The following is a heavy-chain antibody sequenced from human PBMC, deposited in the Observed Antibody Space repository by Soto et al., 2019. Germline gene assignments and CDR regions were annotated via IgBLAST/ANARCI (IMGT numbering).Heavy chain of an antibody. Sequence: GGSLRLSCVASGFTFSANAMTWVLQAPGKGLEVGSTLSGNGGTTYYADSVKGRYSISRDNSKNMVYLQMNSLSAEDTAVYYCAKPRGSAWHWLFLDFWGRGTKVTVSS. D-gene: IGHD6-19*01. CDR1: GFTFSANA. CDR3: AKPRGSAWHWLFLDF. V-gene: IGHV3-23*01. J-gene: IGHJ2*01. CDR2: LSGNGGTT.